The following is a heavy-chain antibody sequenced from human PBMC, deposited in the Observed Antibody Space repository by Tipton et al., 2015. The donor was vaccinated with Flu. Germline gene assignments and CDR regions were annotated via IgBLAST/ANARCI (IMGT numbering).Heavy chain of an antibody. J-gene: IGHJ6*02. Sequence: SLRLSCTTSGFDFSVYGMYWVRQAPGKGLEWVAVIWYDGSNEHYADSVKGRFTIPRDNSKKTLYLQMNNLRVEDTAVYYCARDEGVVNYYFGMDVWGQGTTVTVSS. CDR1: GFDFSVYG. CDR3: ARDEGVVNYYFGMDV. CDR2: IWYDGSNE. V-gene: IGHV3-33*01.